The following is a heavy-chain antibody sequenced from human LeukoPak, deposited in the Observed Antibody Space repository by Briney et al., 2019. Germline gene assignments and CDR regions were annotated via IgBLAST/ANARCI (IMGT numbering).Heavy chain of an antibody. Sequence: SQTLSLTCAISGDSVSSNSAAWNWIRQSPSRGLEWLGRTYYRSKWYNDYAVSVKSRITINPDTSKNQLSLQLNSVTPEDTAVYYCARDVGPGYSFGGSFDYWGQGTLVTVSS. CDR2: TYYRSKWYN. V-gene: IGHV6-1*01. CDR3: ARDVGPGYSFGGSFDY. D-gene: IGHD5-18*01. CDR1: GDSVSSNSAA. J-gene: IGHJ4*02.